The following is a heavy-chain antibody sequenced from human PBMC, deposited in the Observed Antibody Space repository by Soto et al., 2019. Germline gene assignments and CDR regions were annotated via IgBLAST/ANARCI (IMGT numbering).Heavy chain of an antibody. V-gene: IGHV1-69*04. J-gene: IGHJ3*02. Sequence: GASVKVSCKASGGTFSSYTISWVRQAPGQGLEWMGRIIPILGIANYAHKFQGRVTITADKSTSTAYMELSSLISEDTAVYYCARDPYYYDSSGYHRAFDIWGQGTMVTVSS. D-gene: IGHD3-22*01. CDR3: ARDPYYYDSSGYHRAFDI. CDR1: GGTFSSYT. CDR2: IIPILGIA.